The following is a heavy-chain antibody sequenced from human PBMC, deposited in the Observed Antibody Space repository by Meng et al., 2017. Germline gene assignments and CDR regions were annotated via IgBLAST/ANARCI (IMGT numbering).Heavy chain of an antibody. V-gene: IGHV4-59*01. Sequence: SETLSLTCTVSGGSISSYYWSWIRQPPGKGLEWIGYIYYSGSTNYNPSLKSRVTISVDTSKNPFSLDLSSVTAADTAVYYCARSPGRYFDWPPNRFDPWGQGTLVTVSS. CDR1: GGSISSYY. CDR3: ARSPGRYFDWPPNRFDP. J-gene: IGHJ5*02. CDR2: IYYSGST. D-gene: IGHD3-9*01.